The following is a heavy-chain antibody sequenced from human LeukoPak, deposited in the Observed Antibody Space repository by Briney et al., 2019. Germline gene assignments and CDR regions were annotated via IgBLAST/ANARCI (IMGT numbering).Heavy chain of an antibody. Sequence: PGTSLRLSCAASGFTFSSYAIHWVRQAPGKGLEWVAVISFDGTHDFYADSVKGRFTISRDNSKNTLYLQMNSLRAEATAVYYCAREGSDWNYYYYMDVWGKGTTVTISS. CDR3: AREGSDWNYYYYMDV. CDR2: ISFDGTHD. V-gene: IGHV3-30*04. CDR1: GFTFSSYA. J-gene: IGHJ6*03. D-gene: IGHD6-19*01.